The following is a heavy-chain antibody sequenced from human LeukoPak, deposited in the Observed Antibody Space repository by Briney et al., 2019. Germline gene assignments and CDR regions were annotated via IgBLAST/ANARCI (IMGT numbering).Heavy chain of an antibody. CDR3: ARGVLGYDILTGYYKPLDY. Sequence: SETLSLTCTVSGGSISSYYWSWIRQPPGKGLEWIGYIYYSGSTNYNPALKSRVTISVDTSKNQFSLKLSSVTAADTAVYYCARGVLGYDILTGYYKPLDYWGQGTLVTVSS. J-gene: IGHJ4*02. CDR2: IYYSGST. V-gene: IGHV4-59*08. D-gene: IGHD3-9*01. CDR1: GGSISSYY.